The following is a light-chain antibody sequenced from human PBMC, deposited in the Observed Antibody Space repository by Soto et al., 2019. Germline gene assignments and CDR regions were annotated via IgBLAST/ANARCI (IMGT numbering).Light chain of an antibody. CDR3: PQYGYSPRT. V-gene: IGKV3-20*01. CDR1: QSVSSSH. CDR2: GAS. J-gene: IGKJ2*01. Sequence: EIVLTQSPGTLSLSPGERATLSCRASQSVSSSHLAWYQQKPGQAPRLLIYGASFRATGIPDRFSGSAPGTDFTLTISRLEPEGFAVYYCPQYGYSPRTFGQGTKLEIK.